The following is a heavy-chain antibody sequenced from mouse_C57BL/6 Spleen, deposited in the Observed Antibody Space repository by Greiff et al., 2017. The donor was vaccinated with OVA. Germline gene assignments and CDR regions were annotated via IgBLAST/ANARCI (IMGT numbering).Heavy chain of an antibody. CDR3: ARSLLYFDY. D-gene: IGHD1-1*01. V-gene: IGHV1-82*01. J-gene: IGHJ2*01. CDR1: GYAFSSSW. CDR2: IYPGDGDT. Sequence: VQLVESGPELVKPGASVKISCKASGYAFSSSWMNWVKQRPGKGLEWIGRIYPGDGDTNYNGKFKGKATLTADKSSSTAYMQLSSLTSEDSAVYFCARSLLYFDYWGQGTTLTVSS.